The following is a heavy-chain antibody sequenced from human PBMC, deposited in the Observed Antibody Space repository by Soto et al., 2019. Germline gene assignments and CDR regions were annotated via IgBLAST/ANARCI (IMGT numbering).Heavy chain of an antibody. Sequence: VQLVESGGGLVQPGGSLRLSCAASGFTFSSYSMNWVRQAPGKGLEWVSYISSSSSTIYYADSVKGRFTISRDNAKNSLYLQMNSLRAEDTAVYYCARGSATYYYYYMDVWGKGTTVTVSS. CDR3: ARGSATYYYYYMDV. CDR2: ISSSSSTI. D-gene: IGHD5-12*01. J-gene: IGHJ6*03. V-gene: IGHV3-48*01. CDR1: GFTFSSYS.